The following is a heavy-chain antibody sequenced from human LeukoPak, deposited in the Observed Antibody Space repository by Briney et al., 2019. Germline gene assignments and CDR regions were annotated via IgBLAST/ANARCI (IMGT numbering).Heavy chain of an antibody. CDR2: LSPSGADT. J-gene: IGHJ3*02. Sequence: GESLRLSCAASGFTFTNYAMNWVRQAPGKGLEWVSTLSPSGADTYYADSVKGRFNISRGISKNTLYLQMNSLRAEDTAIYYCARRAYNWGAFDIWGQGTMVTVSS. D-gene: IGHD5-24*01. V-gene: IGHV3-23*01. CDR3: ARRAYNWGAFDI. CDR1: GFTFTNYA.